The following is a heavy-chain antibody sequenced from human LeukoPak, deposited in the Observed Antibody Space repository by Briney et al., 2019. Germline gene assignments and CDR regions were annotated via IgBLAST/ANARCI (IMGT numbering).Heavy chain of an antibody. V-gene: IGHV1-46*01. J-gene: IGHJ5*02. Sequence: ASLKVSCKASGYTFTSYYMHWVRQTPRQGLEWMGIINPSGGSTSYAQKFQGRVTMTRDMSTSTVYMELSSLRSEDTAVYYCARDTAYNWFDPWGQGTLVTVSS. CDR1: GYTFTSYY. CDR2: INPSGGST. CDR3: ARDTAYNWFDP. D-gene: IGHD4-17*01.